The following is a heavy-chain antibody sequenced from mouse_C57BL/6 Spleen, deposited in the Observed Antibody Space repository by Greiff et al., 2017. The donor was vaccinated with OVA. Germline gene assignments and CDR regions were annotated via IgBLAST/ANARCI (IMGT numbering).Heavy chain of an antibody. V-gene: IGHV5-12*01. J-gene: IGHJ1*03. Sequence: EVKLMESGGGLVQPGGSLKLSCAASGFTFSDYYMYWVRQTPEKRLEWVAYISNGGGSTYYPATVKGRFTISRDNAKNTLYLQMSRLKSEDTAMYYCARHDYGSSYGWYFDGWGTGTTVTVSS. D-gene: IGHD1-1*01. CDR2: ISNGGGST. CDR1: GFTFSDYY. CDR3: ARHDYGSSYGWYFDG.